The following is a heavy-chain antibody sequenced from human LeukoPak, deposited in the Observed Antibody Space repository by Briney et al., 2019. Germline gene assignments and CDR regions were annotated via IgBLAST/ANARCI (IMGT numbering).Heavy chain of an antibody. V-gene: IGHV4-61*02. D-gene: IGHD2-2*01. J-gene: IGHJ6*03. CDR3: AREDCSSTRCYYYYYYYMDV. CDR1: GGSISSGSYY. CDR2: IYTSGST. Sequence: PSETLSLTCTVSGGSISSGSYYWSWIRQPAGKGLEWIGRIYTSGSTNYNPSLKSRVTISVDTSKNQFSLKLSSVTAADTAVYFCAREDCSSTRCYYYYYYYMDVWGKGTTVTVSS.